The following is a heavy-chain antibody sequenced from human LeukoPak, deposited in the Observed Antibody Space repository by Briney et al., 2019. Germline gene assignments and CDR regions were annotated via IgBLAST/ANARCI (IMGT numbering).Heavy chain of an antibody. V-gene: IGHV3-23*01. CDR3: AKEGSNWNVDY. Sequence: SGGSLRLSCAASGFNFVSYAMTWIRQAPGRGLEWVSTTSGFGDRTFYGDSVKGRFTISRDNSKNTLFLQMNSLRAEDSALYYCAKEGSNWNVDYWGQGTLVTVSS. D-gene: IGHD1-1*01. J-gene: IGHJ4*02. CDR1: GFNFVSYA. CDR2: TSGFGDRT.